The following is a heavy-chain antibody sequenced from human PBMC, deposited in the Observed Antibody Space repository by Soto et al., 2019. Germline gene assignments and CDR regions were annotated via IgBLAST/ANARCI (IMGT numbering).Heavy chain of an antibody. Sequence: QITLKESGPTLVKPTQTLTLTCTFSGFSLSTRGVGVAWIRQPPGKALEWLALIFWDDDKWYSPSLKSRLTITEDTSKNQVVLTMTNIDPVDTATYYCAHRPRGCADYVDFWGQVTPVTVSS. D-gene: IGHD6-19*01. J-gene: IGHJ4*02. CDR3: AHRPRGCADYVDF. V-gene: IGHV2-5*02. CDR2: IFWDDDK. CDR1: GFSLSTRGVG.